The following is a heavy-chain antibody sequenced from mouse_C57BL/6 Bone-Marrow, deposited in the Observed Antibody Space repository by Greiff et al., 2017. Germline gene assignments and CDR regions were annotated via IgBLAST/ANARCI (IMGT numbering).Heavy chain of an antibody. CDR2: INPNNGGT. CDR3: ARRGSNYSYYFDY. J-gene: IGHJ2*01. CDR1: GYTFTDYN. D-gene: IGHD2-5*01. V-gene: IGHV1-22*01. Sequence: LVAPGASVKMSCKASGYTFTDYNMHWVKQSHGKSREWIGYINPNNGGTSYNQKFKGKATLTVNKSSSTAYMELRSLTSEDSAVYYCARRGSNYSYYFDYWGQGTTLTVSS.